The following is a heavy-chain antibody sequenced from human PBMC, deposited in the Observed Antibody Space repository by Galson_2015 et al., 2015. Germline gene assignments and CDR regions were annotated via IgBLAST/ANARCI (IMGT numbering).Heavy chain of an antibody. CDR2: IYPDDSET. Sequence: QSGAEVKKPGESLKISCKGSRYSFSNYWIGWVRQMPGKGLEWMGIIYPDDSETRYSPSFQGQVTISADKSISTAYLQWSSLKALDTAMYYCTRHHYSSGWYEATFDYWGQGTLVTVSS. V-gene: IGHV5-51*01. CDR3: TRHHYSSGWYEATFDY. D-gene: IGHD6-19*01. CDR1: RYSFSNYW. J-gene: IGHJ4*02.